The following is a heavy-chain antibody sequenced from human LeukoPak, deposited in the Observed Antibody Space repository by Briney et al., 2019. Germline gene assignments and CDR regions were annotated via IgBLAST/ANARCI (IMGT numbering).Heavy chain of an antibody. Sequence: GGSLRLSCAASGFTFSSYDMHWVRQAPGKGLEWVSSIGTSGDTYFSGALKGRFSISRDDAKDSLYLQMNSLRAGDTAVYYCVRSAIVVGNGMDVWGQGTTVTVSS. D-gene: IGHD1-26*01. CDR1: GFTFSSYD. CDR2: IGTSGDT. J-gene: IGHJ6*02. V-gene: IGHV3-13*01. CDR3: VRSAIVVGNGMDV.